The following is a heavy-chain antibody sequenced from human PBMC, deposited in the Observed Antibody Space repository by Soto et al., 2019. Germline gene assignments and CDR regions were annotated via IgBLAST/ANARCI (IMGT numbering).Heavy chain of an antibody. D-gene: IGHD6-6*01. J-gene: IGHJ4*02. V-gene: IGHV2-5*02. CDR2: IYWDDDK. Sequence: QITLKESGPTVVKPTQTLTLTCTFSGFSLSTSGVGVGWIRQPPGKALEWLAVIYWDDDKRYSPSLQNRLTITKETSRHPVVLTMLNTDPVDTATYYCAHRRITAPPWDFAYFDYWGLGTLVTVSS. CDR3: AHRRITAPPWDFAYFDY. CDR1: GFSLSTSGVG.